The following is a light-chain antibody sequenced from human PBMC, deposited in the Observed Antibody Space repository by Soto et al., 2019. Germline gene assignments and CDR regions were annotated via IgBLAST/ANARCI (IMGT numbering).Light chain of an antibody. Sequence: EIVLTQSPATLSSFPGDRVTLSCRASQSVSSNLAWYQQKPGQAPRLLIYGASTRATGIPARFSGSGSGTEFTLTISILQSEDFAVYYCQQYNNWLFGQGTRLDIK. CDR1: QSVSSN. J-gene: IGKJ5*01. V-gene: IGKV3-15*01. CDR3: QQYNNWL. CDR2: GAS.